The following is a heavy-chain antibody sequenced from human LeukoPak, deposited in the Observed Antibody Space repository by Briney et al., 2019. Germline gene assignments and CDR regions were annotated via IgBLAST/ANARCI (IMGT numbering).Heavy chain of an antibody. CDR1: GFTFSNFW. V-gene: IGHV3-7*01. J-gene: IGHJ4*02. CDR3: ARVDGIVGAGTFDY. D-gene: IGHD6-13*01. Sequence: GGSLRLSCTASGFTFSNFWMGWVRQAPGKGLEWVANIKQDETEKFYVGSVKGRFTISRDNAKNSLYLQMNSLRAEDAAVYYCARVDGIVGAGTFDYWGQGTLVAISS. CDR2: IKQDETEK.